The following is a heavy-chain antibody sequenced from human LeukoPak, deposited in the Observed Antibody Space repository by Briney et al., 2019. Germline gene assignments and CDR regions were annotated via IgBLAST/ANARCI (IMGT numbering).Heavy chain of an antibody. CDR1: GFTFSSYA. V-gene: IGHV3-30-3*01. D-gene: IGHD5-18*01. CDR2: ISYDGSNK. J-gene: IGHJ2*01. CDR3: ARSSPGTVDTAFYWYFDL. Sequence: GGSLRLSCAASGFTFSSYATHWVRQAPGTGLEWVAVISYDGSNKYYADSMKGRFTISRDNYKNTLYLQMNSLRAEDTAVYYCARSSPGTVDTAFYWYFDLWGRGTLVTVSS.